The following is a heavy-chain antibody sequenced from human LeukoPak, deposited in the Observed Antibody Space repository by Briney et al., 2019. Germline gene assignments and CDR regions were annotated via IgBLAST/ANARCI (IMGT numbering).Heavy chain of an antibody. J-gene: IGHJ3*02. CDR3: ARDVPDSGNYYPDAFDI. CDR1: GSTFSHYA. V-gene: IGHV3-33*01. Sequence: PGGSLRLSCAASGSTFSHYAMHWVRQAPGTGLEWVAAIWYDGDNKHYADSVKGRFTISRDNSKNTLYLQMNSLRAEDTADYYCARDVPDSGNYYPDAFDIWGQGTMVTVSS. D-gene: IGHD3-10*01. CDR2: IWYDGDNK.